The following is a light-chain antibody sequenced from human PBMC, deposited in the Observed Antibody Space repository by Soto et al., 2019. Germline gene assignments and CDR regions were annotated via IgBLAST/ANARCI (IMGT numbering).Light chain of an antibody. J-gene: IGKJ1*01. CDR3: QQYHTYSRT. Sequence: DIQMTQSPSTLSASIGDRVTITCRASQSISGWLAWYQHKPGKATTLLIYDASSLQSGVPSRFSGSGSGTEFTLTISSLQPDDFATYYCQQYHTYSRTFGQGTKVEIK. CDR1: QSISGW. V-gene: IGKV1-5*01. CDR2: DAS.